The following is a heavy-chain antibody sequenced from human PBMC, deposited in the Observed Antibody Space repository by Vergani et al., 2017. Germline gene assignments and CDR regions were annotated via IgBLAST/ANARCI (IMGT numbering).Heavy chain of an antibody. CDR3: ARQVAVAGKWWGPYYYYGMDV. Sequence: EVQLVQSGAEVKKPGESLRISCKGSGYSFTRYWISWVRQMPGNGLEWMGRIDPSNSYTNYSPSFQGHVTISADKSISTAYLQWRSLKASDTAMYYCARQVAVAGKWWGPYYYYGMDVWGQGTTVTVSS. CDR1: GYSFTRYW. D-gene: IGHD6-19*01. J-gene: IGHJ6*02. CDR2: IDPSNSYT. V-gene: IGHV5-10-1*01.